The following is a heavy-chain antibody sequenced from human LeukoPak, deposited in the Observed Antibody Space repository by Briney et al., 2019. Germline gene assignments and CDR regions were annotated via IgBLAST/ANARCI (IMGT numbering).Heavy chain of an antibody. D-gene: IGHD3-3*01. CDR2: INSDGSST. Sequence: GASLGLSCAASGFTFSNYWMHWVRQAPGKGLVWVSLINSDGSSTIYADSVKGRFTISRDNAKNTLYLQMNSLRAEDTAVYYCARGLTIFGVVNDAFDFWGQGTMVTVSS. V-gene: IGHV3-74*01. CDR3: ARGLTIFGVVNDAFDF. CDR1: GFTFSNYW. J-gene: IGHJ3*01.